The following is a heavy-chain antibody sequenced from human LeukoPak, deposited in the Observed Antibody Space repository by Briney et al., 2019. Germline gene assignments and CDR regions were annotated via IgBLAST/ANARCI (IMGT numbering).Heavy chain of an antibody. D-gene: IGHD4-17*01. CDR1: GFTLSTYS. Sequence: GGSLRLSCAASGFTLSTYSMNWVRQAPGKGLEWVSYISSSGTTIYYADSVKGRFTISRDNAKNSLYLQMSSLRADDTAVYYCARGTYGDYDCWGQGTLVTVSS. J-gene: IGHJ4*02. CDR2: ISSSGTTI. CDR3: ARGTYGDYDC. V-gene: IGHV3-48*04.